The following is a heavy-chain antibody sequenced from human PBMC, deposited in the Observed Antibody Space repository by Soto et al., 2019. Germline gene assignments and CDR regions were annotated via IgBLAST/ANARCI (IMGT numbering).Heavy chain of an antibody. CDR1: GFTFSNYA. D-gene: IGHD3-10*01. CDR2: ISYDGSQK. Sequence: GGSLRLSCAASGFTFSNYAIHWVRQAPGKGLEWVAVISYDGSQKYYANSVRGLFTISRDNSKNILYLQMNSLRAEDTAVYYCARGWALSGSETYRLFDYWGQGTLVTVSS. J-gene: IGHJ4*02. CDR3: ARGWALSGSETYRLFDY. V-gene: IGHV3-30-3*01.